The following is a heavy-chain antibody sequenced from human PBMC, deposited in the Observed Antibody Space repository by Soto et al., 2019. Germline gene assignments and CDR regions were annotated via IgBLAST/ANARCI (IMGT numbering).Heavy chain of an antibody. CDR3: ARGPEYDILTGCDF. J-gene: IGHJ4*02. CDR1: GFTFSLSA. Sequence: EVQLVESGGGFVQPGESLRLSCAASGFTFSLSAMSWVRQAPGRGLEWVSSISGGGSSTDYAESVKGRFTISRDNFKNTVHLKMNRLRAEDTAVYYCARGPEYDILTGCDFWGLGALVTVSS. CDR2: ISGGGSST. D-gene: IGHD3-9*01. V-gene: IGHV3-23*04.